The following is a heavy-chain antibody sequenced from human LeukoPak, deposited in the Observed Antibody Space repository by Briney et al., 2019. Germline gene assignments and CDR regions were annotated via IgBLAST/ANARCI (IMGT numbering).Heavy chain of an antibody. CDR3: ARDSGGFYCSGGSCYSGGDDY. CDR2: ISAYNGNT. J-gene: IGHJ4*02. D-gene: IGHD2-15*01. CDR1: GYTFTTYH. Sequence: GASVKVSCKASGYTFTTYHISWVRQAPGQGLEWMGWISAYNGNTNYAQKLQGRVTMTTDTSTSTAYMELRSLRSDDTAVYYCARDSGGFYCSGGSCYSGGDDYWGQGTLVTVSS. V-gene: IGHV1-18*01.